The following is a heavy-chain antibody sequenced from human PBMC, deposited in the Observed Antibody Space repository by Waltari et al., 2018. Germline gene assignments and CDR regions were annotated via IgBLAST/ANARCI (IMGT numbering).Heavy chain of an antibody. CDR3: VRTGYSGNYYYFDF. CDR1: GFTFIDYA. J-gene: IGHJ4*02. D-gene: IGHD4-4*01. CDR2: INWNSGNI. Sequence: EVQLLESGGGVVQPGTSLRLSCAASGFTFIDYAMEWVRQAPGKGLEWVSGINWNSGNIGYADSVKGRFTISRDNAKNSLYLQMNSLRVEDTALYYCVRTGYSGNYYYFDFWGQGTLVTVSS. V-gene: IGHV3-9*01.